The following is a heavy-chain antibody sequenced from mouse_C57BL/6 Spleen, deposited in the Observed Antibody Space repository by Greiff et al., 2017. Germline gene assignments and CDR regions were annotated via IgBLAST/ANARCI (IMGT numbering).Heavy chain of an antibody. D-gene: IGHD2-3*01. J-gene: IGHJ2*01. CDR1: GFTFTDYY. Sequence: DVKLQESGGGLVQPGGSLSLSCAASGFTFTDYYMSWVRQPPGKALEWLGFIRNKANGYTTEYSASVKGRFTISRDNSQSILYLQMNALRAEDSATYYCARYDGYLYYFDYWGQGTTLTVSS. CDR3: ARYDGYLYYFDY. CDR2: IRNKANGYTT. V-gene: IGHV7-3*01.